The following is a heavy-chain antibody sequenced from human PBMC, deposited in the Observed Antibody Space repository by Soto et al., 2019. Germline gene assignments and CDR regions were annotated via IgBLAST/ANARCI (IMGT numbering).Heavy chain of an antibody. CDR2: IYHSGAT. J-gene: IGHJ1*01. V-gene: IGHV4-4*02. CDR1: GDSFTNTNW. Sequence: QVQLQESGPGLLKPSETLSLTCTVSGDSFTNTNWWSWVRQSPGQGLEWIGEIYHSGATNYNPSLKSRLTMSIDKSKNDFSLQLNSVTAADTAVYYCAKRSLLRLRLLETHLGQGTLVTVSS. D-gene: IGHD3-3*01. CDR3: AKRSLLRLRLLETH.